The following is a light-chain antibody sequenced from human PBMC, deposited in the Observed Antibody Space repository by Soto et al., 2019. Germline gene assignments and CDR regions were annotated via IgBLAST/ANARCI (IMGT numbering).Light chain of an antibody. CDR3: QQYGSSPPYT. J-gene: IGKJ2*01. CDR1: QSVSFSY. V-gene: IGKV3-20*01. Sequence: EIVLTQSPGTLSLSPGERATLSCRASQSVSFSYLAWYQQKPGQAPRLLIYGASSRATGITDRFSGSGSGTDFTLTISRLEPEDFAVYYCQQYGSSPPYTFGQGTKLKIK. CDR2: GAS.